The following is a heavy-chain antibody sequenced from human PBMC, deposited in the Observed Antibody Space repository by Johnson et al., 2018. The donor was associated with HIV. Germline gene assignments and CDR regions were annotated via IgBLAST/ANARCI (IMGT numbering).Heavy chain of an antibody. J-gene: IGHJ3*02. CDR1: GFTFSSYW. CDR3: ARGGYCGGDCNAFDI. V-gene: IGHV3-7*01. D-gene: IGHD2-21*02. Sequence: VQLVESGGGLVQPGGSLRLSCAASGFTFSSYWMSWVRQAPGKGLEWVANIKQDGSEKYYVDSVKGRFTISRDNAKNSLYLQMNSLRAEDTAVYYCARGGYCGGDCNAFDIWGQGTMVTVS. CDR2: IKQDGSEK.